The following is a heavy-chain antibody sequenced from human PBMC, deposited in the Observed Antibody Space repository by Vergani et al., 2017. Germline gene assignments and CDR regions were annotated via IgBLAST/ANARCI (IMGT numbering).Heavy chain of an antibody. CDR3: ATLLSSYYYDSSGNTGAFDI. V-gene: IGHV1-69*18. CDR2: IIPILGTA. J-gene: IGHJ3*02. CDR1: GGTFSSYA. D-gene: IGHD3-22*01. Sequence: QVQLVQSGAEVKKPGSSVKVSCKASGGTFSSYAISWVRQAPGQGLEWMGRIIPILGTANYAQKFQGRVTITADESTSTAYMGLSSLRSEDTAVYYCATLLSSYYYDSSGNTGAFDIWGQGTMVTVSS.